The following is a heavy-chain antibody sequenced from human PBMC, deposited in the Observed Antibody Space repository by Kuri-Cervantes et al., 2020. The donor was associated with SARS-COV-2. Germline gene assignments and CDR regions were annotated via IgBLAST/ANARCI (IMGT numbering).Heavy chain of an antibody. CDR3: ARRGSGWSDY. Sequence: GGSLRLSCKGSGYSFTSYWIGWVRQMPGKGLEWMGIIYPGDSDTRYSPSFQGQVTISADKSINTAYLQWNSVKASDTAMYYCARRGSGWSDYWGQGTLVTVSS. CDR2: IYPGDSDT. V-gene: IGHV5-51*01. D-gene: IGHD6-19*01. CDR1: GYSFTSYW. J-gene: IGHJ4*02.